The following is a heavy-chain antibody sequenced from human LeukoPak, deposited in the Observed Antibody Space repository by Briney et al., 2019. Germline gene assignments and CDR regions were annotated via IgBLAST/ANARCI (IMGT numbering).Heavy chain of an antibody. CDR2: LYPSGST. J-gene: IGHJ2*01. D-gene: IGHD6-19*01. V-gene: IGHV4-59*01. CDR3: ARVLEGSSGQHWYFDL. CDR1: GGSINSGY. Sequence: PSETLSLTCSVSGGSINSGYWSWIRQPPGKGLEWIGLLYPSGSTNYNPSLKSRVTISVDTSRTQFSLKLSSMTAADTAVYYCARVLEGSSGQHWYFDLWGRGTLVTVSS.